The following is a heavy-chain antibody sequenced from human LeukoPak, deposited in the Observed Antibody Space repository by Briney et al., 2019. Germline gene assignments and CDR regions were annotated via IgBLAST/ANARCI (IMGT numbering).Heavy chain of an antibody. CDR2: IKQDGSEK. Sequence: GGSLRLSCAASGFTFSSYWMSWVRQAPGKGLEWVANIKQDGSEKYYVDSVKGRFTISRDNAKNSLYLQMNSLRAEDTAVYYCAKEPSRATVTTDFDYWGQGTLVTVSS. CDR1: GFTFSSYW. CDR3: AKEPSRATVTTDFDY. V-gene: IGHV3-7*03. D-gene: IGHD4-17*01. J-gene: IGHJ4*02.